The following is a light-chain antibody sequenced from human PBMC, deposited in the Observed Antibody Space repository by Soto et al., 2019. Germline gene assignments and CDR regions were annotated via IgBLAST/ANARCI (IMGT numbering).Light chain of an antibody. J-gene: IGKJ2*01. Sequence: DIQMDQSPSSLSASVGNRVTITCRASQTISNSVNWYQQKPGTAPKLLIYAVSKLQTGVPLRFTGGRAGAEFTLTISGLQREDFATYYCQQSHTTPYTFGQGTKLELQ. CDR3: QQSHTTPYT. V-gene: IGKV1-39*01. CDR2: AVS. CDR1: QTISNS.